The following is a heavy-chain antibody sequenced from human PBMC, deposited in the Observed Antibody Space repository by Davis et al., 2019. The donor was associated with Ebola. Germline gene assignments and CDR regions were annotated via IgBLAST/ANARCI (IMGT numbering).Heavy chain of an antibody. J-gene: IGHJ4*02. V-gene: IGHV3-30*18. CDR3: AKEGGIKASTYCDY. D-gene: IGHD1-14*01. CDR2: ISYDGRAQ. CDR1: GFTFSSYG. Sequence: PGGSLRLSCAASGFTFSSYGMHWVRQAPGKGLDWVAVISYDGRAQYYADSVRGRFTISRDNSKNTLYLQMNSLRAEDTAVYYCAKEGGIKASTYCDYWGRGTLVTVSS.